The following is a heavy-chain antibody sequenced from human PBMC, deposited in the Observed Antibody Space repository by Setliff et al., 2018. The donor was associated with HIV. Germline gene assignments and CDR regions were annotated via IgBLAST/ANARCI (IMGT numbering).Heavy chain of an antibody. CDR2: ISYDGSNK. Sequence: PGGSLRLSCAASGFTFSSYAMHWVRQAPGKGLEWVAVISYDGSNKYYADSVKGRFTISRDNPKNTLYLQMNSLRAEDTAVYYCARGSGLVEMATIMGYWGQGTLVTVSS. D-gene: IGHD5-12*01. J-gene: IGHJ4*02. CDR3: ARGSGLVEMATIMGY. V-gene: IGHV3-30-3*01. CDR1: GFTFSSYA.